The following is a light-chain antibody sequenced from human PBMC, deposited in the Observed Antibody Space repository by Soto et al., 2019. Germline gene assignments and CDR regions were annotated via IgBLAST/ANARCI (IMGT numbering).Light chain of an antibody. Sequence: QSVLSRAPSASGSPGQSLNISCTGTSGDVGFYNFVSCHQQRPVKAPKLLIHEVTKRPSGVPDPFPGSKSGSTASLTVTGLQADDEADYYCVSYAGTRLFVFGSGTKVTV. CDR2: EVT. CDR1: SGDVGFYNF. J-gene: IGLJ1*01. CDR3: VSYAGTRLFV. V-gene: IGLV2-8*01.